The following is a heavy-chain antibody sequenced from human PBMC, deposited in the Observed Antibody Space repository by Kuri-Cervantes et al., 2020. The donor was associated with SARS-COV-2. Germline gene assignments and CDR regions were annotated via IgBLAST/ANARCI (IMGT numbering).Heavy chain of an antibody. CDR1: GFTFRSYW. V-gene: IGHV3-7*01. CDR2: IKPDGSEK. J-gene: IGHJ3*02. CDR3: ARRLSLFWSGYYPGAFDI. D-gene: IGHD3-3*01. Sequence: GGSLRLSCAASGFTFRSYWMSWVRQAPGKGLEWVANIKPDGSEKNYVDSVKGRFTISRDNAKNSLYLQMNSLRAEDTAVYYCARRLSLFWSGYYPGAFDIWGQGTMVTVSS.